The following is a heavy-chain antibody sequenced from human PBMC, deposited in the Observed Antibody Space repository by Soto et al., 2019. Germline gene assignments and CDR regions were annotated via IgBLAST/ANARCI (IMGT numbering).Heavy chain of an antibody. V-gene: IGHV1-18*01. D-gene: IGHD4-17*01. CDR1: GYPFTDFA. CDR3: ARDGDYGDSRLHDSFDV. CDR2: ISPYNGNT. J-gene: IGHJ3*01. Sequence: GPEVQKPGASVKVSCKASGYPFTDFAISWVRQAPGQGLEWMGWISPYNGNTNYAQKLQGRVSMTADASTGTAYVEVRSLKSNDTATYFCARDGDYGDSRLHDSFDVWGQGTMVTVSS.